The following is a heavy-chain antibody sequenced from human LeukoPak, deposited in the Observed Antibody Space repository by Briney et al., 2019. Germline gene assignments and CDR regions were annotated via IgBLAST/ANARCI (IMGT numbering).Heavy chain of an antibody. CDR1: GFTFSNYW. CDR2: IDNAGSIT. D-gene: IGHD3-22*01. CDR3: TRDADTSEHFSWLDL. V-gene: IGHV3-74*03. J-gene: IGHJ5*02. Sequence: PGGSLRLSCAASGFTFSNYWIHWVRQAPGKGLVWVSRIDNAGSITTYADSVKGRFTISRDNSKNTLYLQMNSLRAEDTAVYYCTRDADTSEHFSWLDLWGQGTLVTVSS.